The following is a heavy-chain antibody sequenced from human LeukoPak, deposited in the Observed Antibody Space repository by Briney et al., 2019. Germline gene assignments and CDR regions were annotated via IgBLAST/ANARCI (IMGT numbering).Heavy chain of an antibody. Sequence: SGGSLRLSCAASGFNFSSYEMNWVRQAPGKGLEWVSYISSVGTTVYYADFVKGRFTISRDNTKKSLYLQMNSLSVEDTAIYYCAREGILAAVDYWGQGTLVTVSP. J-gene: IGHJ4*02. V-gene: IGHV3-48*03. CDR1: GFNFSSYE. CDR2: ISSVGTTV. D-gene: IGHD6-13*01. CDR3: AREGILAAVDY.